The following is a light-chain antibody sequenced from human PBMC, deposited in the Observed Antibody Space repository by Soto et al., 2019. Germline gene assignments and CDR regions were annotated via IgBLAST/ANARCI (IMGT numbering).Light chain of an antibody. Sequence: IQLTQSPSSLSASVGDRVTITCRASQGISTYLAWYQQKPGKAPNLLIYAASTLQSGVPSRFSGSGSGTDFTLTISSLQPEDFATYYCQQLNTFPAPFGGGTNVDI. CDR1: QGISTY. CDR3: QQLNTFPAP. J-gene: IGKJ3*01. V-gene: IGKV1-9*01. CDR2: AAS.